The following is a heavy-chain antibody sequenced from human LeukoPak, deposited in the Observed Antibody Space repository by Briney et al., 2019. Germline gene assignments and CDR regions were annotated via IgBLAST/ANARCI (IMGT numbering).Heavy chain of an antibody. CDR3: AKDRGWQYADYETVAVEH. V-gene: IGHV1-18*01. CDR1: GYTFTNYG. J-gene: IGHJ4*02. Sequence: ASVKVSCKASGYTFTNYGISWVRQAPGQGLEWMGWISIYTGKTYHAQKFQARVTMTTDTSTTTAYMELRSLRSDDTAVYYCAKDRGWQYADYETVAVEHWGQGTLVTVSS. CDR2: ISIYTGKT. D-gene: IGHD4-17*01.